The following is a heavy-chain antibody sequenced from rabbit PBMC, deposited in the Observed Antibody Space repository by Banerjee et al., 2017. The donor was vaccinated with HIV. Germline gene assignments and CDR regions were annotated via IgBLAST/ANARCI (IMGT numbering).Heavy chain of an antibody. Sequence: QSLEESGGGLVKPEGSLTLTCTASGFSFSSSYYLSWVRQAPGKGLEWIAFLYPIYGATDYASWVNGRFTVSLDNAQNTVFLQMTSLTAADTATYFCARTGAGGYLYGMDLWGPGTLVTVS. D-gene: IGHD1-1*01. V-gene: IGHV1S40*01. J-gene: IGHJ6*01. CDR1: GFSFSSSYY. CDR2: LYPIYGAT. CDR3: ARTGAGGYLYGMDL.